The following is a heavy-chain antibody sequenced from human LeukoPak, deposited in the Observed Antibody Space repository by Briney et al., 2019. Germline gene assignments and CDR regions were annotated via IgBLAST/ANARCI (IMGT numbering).Heavy chain of an antibody. CDR1: GDSVSSTGYY. D-gene: IGHD3-22*01. J-gene: IGHJ3*01. CDR3: AIAGARYSHSSGLYAFDV. CDR2: IYYSGST. V-gene: IGHV4-39*01. Sequence: SETLSLTCTVSGDSVSSTGYYWGWIRQPPGKGLEWIGTIYYSGSTYYNPSLKGRVTMSEDTSRNQFSLRLSSVNAADTAVYYCAIAGARYSHSSGLYAFDVWGQGTMVTVSS.